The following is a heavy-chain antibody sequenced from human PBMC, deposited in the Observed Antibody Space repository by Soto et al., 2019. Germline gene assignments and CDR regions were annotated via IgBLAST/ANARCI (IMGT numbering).Heavy chain of an antibody. V-gene: IGHV3-9*01. CDR3: AKDMRTTVTTWGFDY. CDR1: GFTFDDYA. CDR2: ISWNSGSI. J-gene: IGHJ4*02. D-gene: IGHD4-17*01. Sequence: DVQLVESGGGLVQPGRSLRLSCAASGFTFDDYAMHWVRQAPGKGLEWVSGISWNSGSIGYADSVKGRFTISRDNAKNSLYLQMNSLRAEDTALYYCAKDMRTTVTTWGFDYWGQGTLVTVSS.